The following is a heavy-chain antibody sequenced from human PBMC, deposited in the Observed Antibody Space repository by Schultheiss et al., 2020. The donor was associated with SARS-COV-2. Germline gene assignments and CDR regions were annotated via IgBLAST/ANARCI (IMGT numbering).Heavy chain of an antibody. CDR1: GGSISSSSYY. CDR3: AGSIGSGWSLTRDPRSFDY. CDR2: IYHSGST. Sequence: SQTLSLTCTVSGGSISSSSYYWGWIRQPPGKGLEWIGSIYHSGSTNYNPSLKSRVTISVDTSKNQFSLKLSSVTAADTAVYYCAGSIGSGWSLTRDPRSFDYWGQGTLVTVSS. J-gene: IGHJ4*02. D-gene: IGHD6-19*01. V-gene: IGHV4-39*07.